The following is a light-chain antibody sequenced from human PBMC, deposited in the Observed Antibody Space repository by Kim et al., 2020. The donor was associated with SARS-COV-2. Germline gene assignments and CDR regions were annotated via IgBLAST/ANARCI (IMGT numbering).Light chain of an antibody. CDR1: QSFTNN. CDR3: QEGWT. V-gene: IGKV3-15*01. J-gene: IGKJ1*01. Sequence: ETVMTQSPATLAVSPGERATLSCRASQSFTNNLAWYQQKPGQSPRLLIYSASTRATGIPARFSGSASGTEFTLTISSLQSEDFAVYYCQEGWTFGQGTKLEIK. CDR2: SAS.